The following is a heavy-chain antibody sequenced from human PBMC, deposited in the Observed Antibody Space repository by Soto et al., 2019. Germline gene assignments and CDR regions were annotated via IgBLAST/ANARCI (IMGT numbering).Heavy chain of an antibody. CDR2: INGDGSST. CDR3: ASGTRNSINTFNI. J-gene: IGHJ3*02. Sequence: PGGSLRLSCAASGFTFTNYWMQWVRQAPGEGLVWVSRINGDGSSTTYGDSVKGRFTISRDNAKNTLYLQMNSLRAGDTAVYYCASGTRNSINTFNIWGQGTKVTVSS. CDR1: GFTFTNYW. V-gene: IGHV3-74*01. D-gene: IGHD1-26*01.